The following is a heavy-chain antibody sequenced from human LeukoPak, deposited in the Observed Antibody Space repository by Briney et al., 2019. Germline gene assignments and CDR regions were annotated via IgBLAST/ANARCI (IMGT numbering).Heavy chain of an antibody. Sequence: SETLSLTCTVSGGSITSHFWTWIRQAPGKGLDWVGYVSKSGSTNYNPSLQSRITISVGTSKNQFFLKLTSMTAADTAVYFCARDDYGVFDAFDVWGQGTVVTVSS. CDR2: VSKSGST. D-gene: IGHD3-16*01. J-gene: IGHJ3*01. V-gene: IGHV4-4*08. CDR1: GGSITSHF. CDR3: ARDDYGVFDAFDV.